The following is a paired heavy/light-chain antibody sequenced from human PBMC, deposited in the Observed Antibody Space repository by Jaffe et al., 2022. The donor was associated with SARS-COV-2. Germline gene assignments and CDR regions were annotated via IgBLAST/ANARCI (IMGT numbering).Light chain of an antibody. CDR3: LLSYSGAVV. CDR1: TGAVTSGHY. J-gene: IGLJ2*01. Sequence: QAVVTQEPSLTVSPGGTVTLTCGSSTGAVTSGHYPYWFQQKPGQAPRTLIYDTSNKHSWTPARFSGSLLGGKAALTLSGAQPEDEAEYYCLLSYSGAVVFGGGTKLTVL. CDR2: DTS. V-gene: IGLV7-46*01.
Heavy chain of an antibody. CDR2: ISAYNGNT. J-gene: IGHJ6*02. CDR3: ATSSYYDFWSGYYTGYYYYGMDV. CDR1: GYTFTSYG. D-gene: IGHD3-3*01. V-gene: IGHV1-18*01. Sequence: QVQLVQSGAEVKKPGASVKVSCKASGYTFTSYGISWVRQAPGQGLEWMGWISAYNGNTNYAQKLQGRVTMTTDTSTSTAYMELRSLRSDDTAVYYCATSSYYDFWSGYYTGYYYYGMDVWGQGTTVTVSS.